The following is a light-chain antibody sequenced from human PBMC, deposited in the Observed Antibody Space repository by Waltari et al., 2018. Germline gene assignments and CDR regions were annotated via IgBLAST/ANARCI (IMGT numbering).Light chain of an antibody. CDR3: QSYDSSLSGVV. V-gene: IGLV1-40*01. J-gene: IGLJ2*01. Sequence: QSVLTQPPSVSRAPGQRVTISCTGSSSNIGAGYDVHWYQQLPGTAPKLLIYGNSNRPSGVPDRFSGSKSGTSASLAITVLQAEDEAEYYCQSYDSSLSGVVFGGGTKLTVL. CDR1: SSNIGAGYD. CDR2: GNS.